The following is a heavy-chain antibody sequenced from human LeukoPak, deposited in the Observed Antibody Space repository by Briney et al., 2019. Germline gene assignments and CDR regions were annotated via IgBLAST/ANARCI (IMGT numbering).Heavy chain of an antibody. Sequence: GGSLRLSCAASGFTFSSYAMSWVRQAPGKGLEWVSAISGSGGSTYYADSVKGRSTISRDNSKNTLYLQMSSLRAEDTAVYYCAKAAPKTYYYYYYYMDVWGKGTTVTVSS. V-gene: IGHV3-23*01. D-gene: IGHD6-6*01. J-gene: IGHJ6*03. CDR2: ISGSGGST. CDR1: GFTFSSYA. CDR3: AKAAPKTYYYYYYYMDV.